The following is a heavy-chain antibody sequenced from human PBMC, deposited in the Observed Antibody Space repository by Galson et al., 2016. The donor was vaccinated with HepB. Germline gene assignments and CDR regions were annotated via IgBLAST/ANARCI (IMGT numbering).Heavy chain of an antibody. V-gene: IGHV3-23*01. CDR3: AKSSLVGYNSGWGGSFDI. CDR2: IRGSGTGT. CDR1: GFSISIYS. Sequence: SLRLSCAASGFSISIYSMNWVRQAPGKGLEWVSAIRGSGTGTSYTDSVKGRFTISRDNSKHTLYLQMNSLRAEDAAVYYCAKSSLVGYNSGWGGSFDIWGRGTMFTVSS. D-gene: IGHD6-19*01. J-gene: IGHJ3*02.